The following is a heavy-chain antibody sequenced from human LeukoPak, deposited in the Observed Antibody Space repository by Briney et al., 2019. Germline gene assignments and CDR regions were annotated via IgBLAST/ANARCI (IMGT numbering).Heavy chain of an antibody. D-gene: IGHD3-9*01. Sequence: PGGSLRLSCAASGFTFGTYAMSWVRQAPRKGLEWVSGMNGSGTSIYYADAVKGRFTISRDNSKNTLFLQMNSLRAEDTAVYYCVKASRYFGEFDYWGQGALVTVSS. J-gene: IGHJ4*02. V-gene: IGHV3-23*01. CDR3: VKASRYFGEFDY. CDR1: GFTFGTYA. CDR2: MNGSGTSI.